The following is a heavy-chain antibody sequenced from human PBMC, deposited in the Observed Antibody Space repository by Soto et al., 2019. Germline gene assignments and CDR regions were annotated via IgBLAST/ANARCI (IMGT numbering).Heavy chain of an antibody. Sequence: PGGSLRLSCAASGFTFSSYGMHWVRQAPGKGLEWVAVIWYDGSNKYYADSVKGRFTISRDNSKNTLYLQMNSLRAEDTAVYYCARDAGQWLRLDLNYFDYWGQGTLVTVSS. CDR3: ARDAGQWLRLDLNYFDY. CDR2: IWYDGSNK. CDR1: GFTFSSYG. D-gene: IGHD5-12*01. J-gene: IGHJ4*02. V-gene: IGHV3-33*01.